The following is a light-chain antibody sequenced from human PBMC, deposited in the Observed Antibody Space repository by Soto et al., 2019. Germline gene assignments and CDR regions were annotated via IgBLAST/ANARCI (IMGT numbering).Light chain of an antibody. Sequence: LTQPHSVSESPGKTVTISCSRSSGNIASSYVQWYQQRPGSPPTTVIYENSQRPSGVPDRFSASIDSSSKSASLTISGLKTEDEADYYCQSYDNTNVVFGGGTQLTVL. CDR3: QSYDNTNVV. CDR2: ENS. CDR1: SGNIASSY. V-gene: IGLV6-57*04. J-gene: IGLJ2*01.